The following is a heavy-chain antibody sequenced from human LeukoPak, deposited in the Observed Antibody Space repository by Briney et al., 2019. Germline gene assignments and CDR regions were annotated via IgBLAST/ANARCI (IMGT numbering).Heavy chain of an antibody. CDR2: IKQDESEK. D-gene: IGHD6-13*01. V-gene: IGHV3-7*05. CDR3: ARVYSTEDY. Sequence: GGSLRLSCAASGFTFSNYEMNWVRQAPGKGLEWVANIKQDESEKYYVGSVKGRFTISRDNAKNSLYLQMNSLRAEDTAVYYCARVYSTEDYWGQGTLVTVSS. CDR1: GFTFSNYE. J-gene: IGHJ4*02.